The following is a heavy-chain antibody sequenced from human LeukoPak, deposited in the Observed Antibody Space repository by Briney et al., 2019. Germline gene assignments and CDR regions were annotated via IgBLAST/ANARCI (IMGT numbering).Heavy chain of an antibody. V-gene: IGHV3-11*01. CDR1: GFTFSDYY. CDR2: ISSSGSTI. J-gene: IGHJ4*02. CDR3: ARDRGIAAEHTNFDY. D-gene: IGHD6-13*01. Sequence: GGSLRLSCAASGFTFSDYYMSWIRQAPGKGLEWVSYISSSGSTIYYADSVKGRFTISRDNAKNSLYLHMNSLRAEDTAVYYCARDRGIAAEHTNFDYWGQGTLVTVSS.